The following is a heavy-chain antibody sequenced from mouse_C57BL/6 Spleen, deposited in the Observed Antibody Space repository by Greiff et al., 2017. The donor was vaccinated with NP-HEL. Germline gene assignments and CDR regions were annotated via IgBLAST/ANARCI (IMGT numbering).Heavy chain of an antibody. J-gene: IGHJ4*01. V-gene: IGHV1-39*01. CDR1: GYSFTDYN. D-gene: IGHD2-3*01. CDR3: ARGGQDGYLFYAMDY. CDR2: INPNYGTT. Sequence: EVQLQEPGTVLARPGASVKISCKASGYSFTDYNMNWVKQSNGKSLEWIGVINPNYGTTSYNQKFKGKATLTVDQSSSTAYMQLNSLTSEDSAVYYCARGGQDGYLFYAMDYWGQGTSVTVSS.